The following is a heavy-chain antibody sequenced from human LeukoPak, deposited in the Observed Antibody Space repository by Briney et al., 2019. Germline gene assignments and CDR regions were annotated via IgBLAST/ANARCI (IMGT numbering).Heavy chain of an antibody. CDR1: GGTFSSYA. J-gene: IGHJ6*03. CDR3: ARNAYSSVSTDYYYYYYMDV. CDR2: ITPIFGTA. V-gene: IGHV1-69*05. D-gene: IGHD3-22*01. Sequence: GASVKVSCKASGGTFSSYAISWVRQAPGQGLEWMGGITPIFGTANYAQKFQGRVTITTDESTSTAYMELSSLRSEDTAVYYCARNAYSSVSTDYYYYYYMDVWGKGTTVTVSS.